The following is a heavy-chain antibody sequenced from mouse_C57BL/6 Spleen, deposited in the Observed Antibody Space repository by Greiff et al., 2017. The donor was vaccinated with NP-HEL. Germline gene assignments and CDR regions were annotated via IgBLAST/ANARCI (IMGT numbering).Heavy chain of an antibody. CDR3: TRDIDYSNYGGFAY. CDR2: ISSGGDYI. Sequence: EVHLVESGEGLVKPGGSLKLSCAASGFTFSSYAMSWVRQTPEKRLEWVAYISSGGDYIYYADTVKGRFTISRDNARSTLYLQMSSLKSEDTAMYYCTRDIDYSNYGGFAYWGQGTLVTVSA. J-gene: IGHJ3*01. D-gene: IGHD2-5*01. CDR1: GFTFSSYA. V-gene: IGHV5-9-1*02.